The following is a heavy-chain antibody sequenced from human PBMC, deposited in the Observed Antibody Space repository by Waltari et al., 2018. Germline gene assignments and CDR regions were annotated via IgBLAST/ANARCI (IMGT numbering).Heavy chain of an antibody. J-gene: IGHJ3*02. V-gene: IGHV1-18*01. CDR2: ISAYHGET. D-gene: IGHD1-1*01. Sequence: QVHLVQSGAEVREPGASVKVSCKPSGFTFHSYGFSWVPQAPGQGLAWMGWISAYHGETGYAQKLRGRVTMTADTSTTTVYMELRSLTSDDTAVYYCARPMSTELADAFDIWGQGTMVTVSS. CDR1: GFTFHSYG. CDR3: ARPMSTELADAFDI.